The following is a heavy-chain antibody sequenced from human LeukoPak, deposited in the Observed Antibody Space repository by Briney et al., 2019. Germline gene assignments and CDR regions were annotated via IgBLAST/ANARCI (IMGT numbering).Heavy chain of an antibody. CDR3: ARDLGKTYYDFWSGYSAY. V-gene: IGHV1-18*01. D-gene: IGHD3-3*01. J-gene: IGHJ4*02. CDR1: GYTFTSYG. Sequence: ASVKVSCKASGYTFTSYGISWVRQAPGQGLEWMGWISAYNGNTNYAQKLQGRVTITADTSTSTAYMELRSLRSDDTAVYYCARDLGKTYYDFWSGYSAYWGQGTLVTVSS. CDR2: ISAYNGNT.